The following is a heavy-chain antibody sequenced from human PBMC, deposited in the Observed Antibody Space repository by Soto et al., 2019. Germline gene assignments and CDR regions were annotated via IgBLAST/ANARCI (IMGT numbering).Heavy chain of an antibody. CDR3: ALYDILTGYYKGDAFDI. Sequence: ASVKVSCKASGYTFTSYDINWVRQATGQGLEWMGWMNPNSGNTGYAQKFQGRVTMTRNTSISTAYMELSSLRSEDTAVYYCALYDILTGYYKGDAFDIWGQGTMVTVSS. V-gene: IGHV1-8*01. CDR1: GYTFTSYD. CDR2: MNPNSGNT. D-gene: IGHD3-9*01. J-gene: IGHJ3*02.